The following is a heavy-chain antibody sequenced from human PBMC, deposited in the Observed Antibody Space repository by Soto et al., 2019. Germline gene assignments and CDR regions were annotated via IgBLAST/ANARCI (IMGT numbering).Heavy chain of an antibody. CDR2: ITAGNGNT. V-gene: IGHV1-3*01. CDR1: GYTFTTYV. D-gene: IGHD3-22*01. Sequence: ASVKGSCKASGYTFTTYVMHWVRQAPGQRLEWMGWITAGNGNTKYSQKFQGRVTITRDTSASTAYMELSSLRSEDTAVYYCARGYYDTSGSLMYWGQGTLVTVSS. CDR3: ARGYYDTSGSLMY. J-gene: IGHJ4*02.